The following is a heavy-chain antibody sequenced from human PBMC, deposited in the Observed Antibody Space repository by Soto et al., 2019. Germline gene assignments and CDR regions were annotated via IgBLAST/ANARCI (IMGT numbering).Heavy chain of an antibody. Sequence: GGSLRLSCAASGFTFDDYAMHWVRQAPGKGLEWVSGISWNSGSIGYADSVKGRFTISRDNAKNSLYLQMNSLRAEDTALYYCAKDSLGWLGYGGVGAFDIWGQGTMVTVSS. CDR2: ISWNSGSI. D-gene: IGHD5-12*01. CDR3: AKDSLGWLGYGGVGAFDI. J-gene: IGHJ3*02. CDR1: GFTFDDYA. V-gene: IGHV3-9*01.